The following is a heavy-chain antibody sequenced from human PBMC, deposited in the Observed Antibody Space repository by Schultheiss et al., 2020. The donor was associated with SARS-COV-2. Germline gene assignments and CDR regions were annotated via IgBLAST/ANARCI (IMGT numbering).Heavy chain of an antibody. CDR1: GFTFSSYA. V-gene: IGHV3-7*01. D-gene: IGHD6-13*01. CDR3: ARGGAAAGLDY. Sequence: GGSLRLSCAASGFTFSSYAMHWVRQAPWKGLEWVANIKQDGSEKYYVDSVKGRFTISRDNSKNTLYLQMNSLRAEDTAVYYCARGGAAAGLDYWGQGTLVTVSS. J-gene: IGHJ4*02. CDR2: IKQDGSEK.